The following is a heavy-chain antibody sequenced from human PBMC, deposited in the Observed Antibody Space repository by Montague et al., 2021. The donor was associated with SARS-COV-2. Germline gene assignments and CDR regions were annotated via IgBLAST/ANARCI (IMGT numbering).Heavy chain of an antibody. CDR2: IYYSGXT. J-gene: IGHJ4*02. V-gene: IGHV4-39*01. Sequence: SETLSLTCTVSGGSISSSSYYWGWIRQPPGKGLEWIGNIYYSGXTXYXXXXKXRVTISVDTSKNQFSLKLSSVTAADTAVYYCARLLSWIAAAGTIHYFDYWGQGTLVTVSS. CDR3: ARLLSWIAAAGTIHYFDY. CDR1: GGSISSSSYY. D-gene: IGHD6-13*01.